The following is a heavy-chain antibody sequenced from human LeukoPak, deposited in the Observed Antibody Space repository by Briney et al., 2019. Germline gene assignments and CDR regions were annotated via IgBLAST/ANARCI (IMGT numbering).Heavy chain of an antibody. CDR1: GFTFSSYA. CDR3: ARDKVSYPGMDV. Sequence: GGSLRLSCAASGFTFSSYAMSWVRQAPGKGLEWVSSISSSSSYIYYADSVKGRFTISRDNAKNSLYLQMNSLRAEDTAVYYCARDKVSYPGMDVWGQGTTVTVSS. V-gene: IGHV3-21*01. CDR2: ISSSSSYI. J-gene: IGHJ6*02. D-gene: IGHD1-26*01.